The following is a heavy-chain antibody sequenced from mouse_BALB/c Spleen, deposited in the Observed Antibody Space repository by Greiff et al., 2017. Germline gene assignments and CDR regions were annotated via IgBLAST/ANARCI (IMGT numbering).Heavy chain of an antibody. CDR2: IWSGGST. V-gene: IGHV2-2*02. D-gene: IGHD2-4*01. CDR3: ASPDYDLAY. Sequence: VQLQQSGPGLVQPSQSLSITCTVSGFSLTSYGVHWVRQSPGKGLEWLGVIWSGGSTDYNAAFISRLSISKDNSKSQVFFKMNSLQANDTAIYYCASPDYDLAYWGQGTLVTVSA. J-gene: IGHJ3*01. CDR1: GFSLTSYG.